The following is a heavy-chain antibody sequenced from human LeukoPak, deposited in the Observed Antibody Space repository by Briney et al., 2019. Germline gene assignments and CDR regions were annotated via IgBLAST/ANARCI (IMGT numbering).Heavy chain of an antibody. CDR2: ISSSSSYI. V-gene: IGHV3-21*01. CDR3: AGEMATIGRVFDY. CDR1: GFTFRSYS. Sequence: GGSLRLSCAASGFTFRSYSMNWVRQAPGKGLEWVSSISSSSSYIYYADPVKGRFTISRDNAKNSLYLQMNSLRAEDTAVYYCAGEMATIGRVFDYWGQGTLVTVSS. D-gene: IGHD5-24*01. J-gene: IGHJ4*02.